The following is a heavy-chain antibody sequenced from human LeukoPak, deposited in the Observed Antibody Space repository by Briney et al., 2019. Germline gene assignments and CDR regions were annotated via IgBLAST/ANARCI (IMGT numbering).Heavy chain of an antibody. J-gene: IGHJ4*02. D-gene: IGHD6-13*01. V-gene: IGHV3-23*01. CDR1: GFTFSSYA. CDR3: AKVKRQLALDY. CDR2: ISGSGSIT. Sequence: GASLRLSCAASGFTFSSYAMGWVRQAPGKGLEWVSTISGSGSITYYADSVKGRFTISRDNSKSTLYLHMNSLRAEDTAIYYCAKVKRQLALDYWGRGTLVTVSS.